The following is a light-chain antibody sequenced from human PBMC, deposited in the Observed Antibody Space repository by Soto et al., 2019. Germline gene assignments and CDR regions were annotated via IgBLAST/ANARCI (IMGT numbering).Light chain of an antibody. V-gene: IGLV3-21*04. CDR3: QVWDSSSDHVV. J-gene: IGLJ2*01. Sequence: SYELTQPPSVSVAPGKTARITCGGNNIGSKSVHWYPQKPGQAPVLVIYYDSDRPSGIPERFSGSNSGNTATLTISRVEARDEADYYCQVWDSSSDHVVFGGGTKLTVL. CDR2: YDS. CDR1: NIGSKS.